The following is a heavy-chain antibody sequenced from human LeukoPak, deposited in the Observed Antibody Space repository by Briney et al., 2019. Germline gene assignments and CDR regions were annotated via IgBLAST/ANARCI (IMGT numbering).Heavy chain of an antibody. V-gene: IGHV3-23*01. D-gene: IGHD3-3*01. Sequence: GGSLRLSCAASGFTFSSYAMSWVRQAPGKGLEWVSAISGSGGSTYYADSAKGRFTISRDNSKNTLYLQMNSLRAEDTAVYYCARQFGVVMPQYSQHWGQGTLVTVSS. CDR3: ARQFGVVMPQYSQH. CDR2: ISGSGGST. CDR1: GFTFSSYA. J-gene: IGHJ1*01.